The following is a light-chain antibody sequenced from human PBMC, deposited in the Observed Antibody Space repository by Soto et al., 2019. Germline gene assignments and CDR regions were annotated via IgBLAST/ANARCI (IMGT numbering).Light chain of an antibody. J-gene: IGLJ3*02. V-gene: IGLV2-8*01. CDR3: SSYAGRNNLV. CDR1: SSDVGGYNY. Sequence: QSVLTQPPSASGSPGQSVTISCTGTSSDVGGYNYVSWYQQHPGKAPKLMIYEVTKRPSGVPDRSSASKSGNTASLTVSGLQAEDEADYYCSSYAGRNNLVFGGGTKVTVL. CDR2: EVT.